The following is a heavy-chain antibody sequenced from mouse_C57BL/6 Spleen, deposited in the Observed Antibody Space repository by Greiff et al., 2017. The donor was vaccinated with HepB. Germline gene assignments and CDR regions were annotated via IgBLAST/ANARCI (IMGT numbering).Heavy chain of an antibody. CDR3: ARDDYDEYYFDC. CDR2: IYPRSGNT. J-gene: IGHJ2*01. Sequence: QVQLQQSGAELARPGASVKLSCKASGYTFTSYGISWVKQRTGQGLEWIGEIYPRSGNTYYNEKFKGKATLTADKSSSTAYMERRSLTSEDSAVYVCARDDYDEYYFDCWGQGTTLTVSS. D-gene: IGHD2-4*01. CDR1: GYTFTSYG. V-gene: IGHV1-81*01.